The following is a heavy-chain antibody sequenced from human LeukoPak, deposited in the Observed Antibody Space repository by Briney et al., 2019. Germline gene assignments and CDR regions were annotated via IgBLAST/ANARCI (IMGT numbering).Heavy chain of an antibody. CDR3: ARELIVVVVDDSDYYGMDV. CDR2: INPNSGGT. D-gene: IGHD2-15*01. Sequence: ASVKVSCKASGYTFTGYYMHWVRQAPGQGLEWMGWINPNSGGTKYAQKFQGRVTVTRDMSISTAYMELSRLRSDDTAVYYCARELIVVVVDDSDYYGMDVWGQGTTVTVSS. J-gene: IGHJ6*02. V-gene: IGHV1-2*02. CDR1: GYTFTGYY.